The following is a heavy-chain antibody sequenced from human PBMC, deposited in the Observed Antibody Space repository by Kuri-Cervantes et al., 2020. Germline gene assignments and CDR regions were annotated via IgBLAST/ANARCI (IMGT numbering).Heavy chain of an antibody. CDR2: ISGGGETT. J-gene: IGHJ3*02. V-gene: IGHV3-23*01. CDR1: GFTFSSYA. CDR3: ARDSDIVVVPAANHDAFDI. D-gene: IGHD2-2*01. Sequence: GESLKISCAASGFTFSSYAMSWVRQAPGKGLEWVSAISGGGETTYYADSVKGRFTISRDNSKNTLYLQMNSLRAEDTAVYYCARDSDIVVVPAANHDAFDIWGQGTMVTVSS.